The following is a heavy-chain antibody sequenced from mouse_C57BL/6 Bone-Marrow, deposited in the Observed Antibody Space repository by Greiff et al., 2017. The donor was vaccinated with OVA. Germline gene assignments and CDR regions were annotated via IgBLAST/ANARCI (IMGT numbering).Heavy chain of an antibody. CDR1: GFTFSSYG. CDR2: ISSGGSYT. D-gene: IGHD1-1*02. J-gene: IGHJ2*01. V-gene: IGHV5-6*03. CDR3: ARPKKGRWDYFDY. Sequence: EVKLVESGGGLVKPGGSLKLSCAASGFTFSSYGMSWVRQTPDKRLEWVATISSGGSYTYYPDSVKGRFTISRDNAKNTLYLQMSSLKSEDTAMYYCARPKKGRWDYFDYWGQGTTLTVSS.